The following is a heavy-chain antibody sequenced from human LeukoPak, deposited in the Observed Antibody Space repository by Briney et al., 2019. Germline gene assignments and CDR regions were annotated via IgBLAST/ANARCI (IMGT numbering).Heavy chain of an antibody. Sequence: GGSVRLSCAASGFTFSSYGMHWVRQAPGKGLEWVAVISYDGSNKYYADSVKGRFTISRDNSKNTLYLQMNSLRAEDTAVYYCAKVISPTTVTPYYFDYWGQGTLVTVSS. CDR1: GFTFSSYG. J-gene: IGHJ4*02. CDR3: AKVISPTTVTPYYFDY. CDR2: ISYDGSNK. D-gene: IGHD4-17*01. V-gene: IGHV3-30*18.